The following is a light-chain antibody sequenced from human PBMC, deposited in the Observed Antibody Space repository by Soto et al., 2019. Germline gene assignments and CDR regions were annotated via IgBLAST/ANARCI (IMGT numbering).Light chain of an antibody. CDR3: HQYNNWLALT. V-gene: IGKV3-15*01. CDR2: GAS. CDR1: QSVTSN. J-gene: IGKJ4*01. Sequence: EIVLTQSPGTLSLSPGERATLSCRASQSVTSNLAWYQQKPGRAPRLLIYGASTRATGIPVRFRGSGSGTEFTLTISSLQSEDSAVYYCHQYNNWLALTFGGGTKVDIK.